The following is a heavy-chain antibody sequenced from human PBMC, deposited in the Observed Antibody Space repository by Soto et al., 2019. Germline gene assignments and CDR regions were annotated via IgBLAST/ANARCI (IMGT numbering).Heavy chain of an antibody. CDR1: GDTFSNYA. V-gene: IGHV1-69*12. CDR3: AREASAAVTFREDASDI. CDR2: IVPIFTLT. J-gene: IGHJ3*02. Sequence: QVQLVQSGAEVKKPGSSVKVACKVSGDTFSNYAINWVRQAPGRGLEWMGAIVPIFTLTNNAQKFQCRVTITAVESTITAYMELSSLRSDDTATYYCAREASAAVTFREDASDIWGQGTMVTVSS. D-gene: IGHD6-13*01.